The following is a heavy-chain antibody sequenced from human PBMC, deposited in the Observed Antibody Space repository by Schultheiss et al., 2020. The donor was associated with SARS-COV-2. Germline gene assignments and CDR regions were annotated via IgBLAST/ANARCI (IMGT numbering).Heavy chain of an antibody. CDR3: ARHPRVGPSWRGGYFDY. CDR2: IYTSGST. V-gene: IGHV4-61*02. Sequence: SETLSLTCTVSGGSISSGGYYWSWIRQPAGKGLEWIGRIYTSGSTNYNPSLESRVTISVDTSKRQVSLKINSMTAADTAVYYCARHPRVGPSWRGGYFDYWGQGTLVTVSS. CDR1: GGSISSGGYY. D-gene: IGHD1-26*01. J-gene: IGHJ4*02.